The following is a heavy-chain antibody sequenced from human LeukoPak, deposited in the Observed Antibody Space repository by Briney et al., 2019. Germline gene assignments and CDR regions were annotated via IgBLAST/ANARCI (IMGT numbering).Heavy chain of an antibody. V-gene: IGHV4-61*05. CDR1: GGSISSSSYY. D-gene: IGHD6-13*01. CDR2: IYYSGST. J-gene: IGHJ4*02. Sequence: PSETLSLTCTVSGGSISSSSYYWSWIRQPPGKGLEWIGYIYYSGSTNYNPSLKSRVTISADTSKNQFSLKLSSVTAADTAVYYCARGYSDSWYYFDYWGQGTLVTVSS. CDR3: ARGYSDSWYYFDY.